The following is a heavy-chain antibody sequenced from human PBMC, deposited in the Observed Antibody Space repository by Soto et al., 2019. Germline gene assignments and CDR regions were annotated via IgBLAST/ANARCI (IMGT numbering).Heavy chain of an antibody. CDR2: IYNSGST. V-gene: IGHV4-59*08. CDR3: ARGSTGYSSSWYRY. Sequence: QVQLQESGPGLVKPSETLSLTCTVSGGSISSYYWSWIRQPPGKGLEWIGYIYNSGSTNYNPSLKSRGTTSVDTSENQFSLKRSSVTAADTAVYYCARGSTGYSSSWYRYWGQGTLVTVSS. D-gene: IGHD6-13*01. J-gene: IGHJ4*02. CDR1: GGSISSYY.